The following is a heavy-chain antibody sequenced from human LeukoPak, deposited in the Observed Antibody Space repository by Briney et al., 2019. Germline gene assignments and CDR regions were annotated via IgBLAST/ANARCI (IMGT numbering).Heavy chain of an antibody. CDR1: GGSFSGYY. J-gene: IGHJ5*02. Sequence: PSETLSLTCAAYGGSFSGYYWSWIRQPPGKGLEWIGEINHSGSTNYNPSLKSRVTISVDTSKNQFSLKLASVTAADTAIYYCAKGAGGFSYYNWFDPWGQGTLVTVSS. CDR2: INHSGST. CDR3: AKGAGGFSYYNWFDP. D-gene: IGHD5-18*01. V-gene: IGHV4-34*01.